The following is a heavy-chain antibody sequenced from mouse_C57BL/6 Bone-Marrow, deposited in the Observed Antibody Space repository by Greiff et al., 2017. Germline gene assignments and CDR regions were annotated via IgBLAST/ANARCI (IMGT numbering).Heavy chain of an antibody. V-gene: IGHV6-3*01. D-gene: IGHD1-1*01. CDR1: GFTFSNYW. CDR2: IRLKSDNYAT. Sequence: EVKVEESGGGLVQPGGSMKLSCVASGFTFSNYWMNWVRQSPEKGLEWVAQIRLKSDNYATHYAESVKGRFTISRDDSKSSVYLQMNNLRAEDTGIYYCTGGITTVVANYYAMDYWGQGTSVTVSS. J-gene: IGHJ4*01. CDR3: TGGITTVVANYYAMDY.